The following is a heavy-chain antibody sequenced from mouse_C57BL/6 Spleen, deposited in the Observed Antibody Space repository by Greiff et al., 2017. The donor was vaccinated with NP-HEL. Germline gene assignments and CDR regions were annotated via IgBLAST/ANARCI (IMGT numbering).Heavy chain of an antibody. CDR1: GYTFTSYW. V-gene: IGHV1-59*01. CDR3: ARGYYYESYY. CDR2: IDPSDSYT. J-gene: IGHJ2*01. D-gene: IGHD1-1*01. Sequence: QVQLQQPGAELVRPGTSVKLSCKASGYTFTSYWMHWVKQRPGQGLEWIGVIDPSDSYTNYNQKFKGKATLTVDTSSSTAYMQLSSLTSEDSAVYYCARGYYYESYYWGQGTTLTVSS.